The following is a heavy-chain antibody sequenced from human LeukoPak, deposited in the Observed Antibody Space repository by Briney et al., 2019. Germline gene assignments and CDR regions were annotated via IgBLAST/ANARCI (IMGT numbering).Heavy chain of an antibody. D-gene: IGHD3-22*01. CDR1: GFPFSSYA. CDR2: ISYDGSNK. CDR3: ASPRGYYDSSSPLDY. Sequence: GGSLRLSCVASGFPFSSYAMHWVRQAPGKGLEWVAVISYDGSNKYYADSVKGRFTISRDNSKNTLYLQMNSLRAEDTAVYYCASPRGYYDSSSPLDYWGQGTLVTVSS. V-gene: IGHV3-30-3*02. J-gene: IGHJ4*02.